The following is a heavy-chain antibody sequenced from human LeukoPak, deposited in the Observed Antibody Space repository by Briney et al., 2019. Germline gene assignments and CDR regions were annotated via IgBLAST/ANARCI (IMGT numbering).Heavy chain of an antibody. J-gene: IGHJ4*02. Sequence: GGSLRLSCAGTGFIFNNYAMHWVRQPPGKGLEWVSGISWNSGSIDYADSVKGRFTISRDNAKNSLYLQMNSLRVEDTAFYYCAKDNRRHYTSGPNPDSLHWGQGALVTVSS. D-gene: IGHD6-19*01. CDR1: GFIFNNYA. CDR2: ISWNSGSI. CDR3: AKDNRRHYTSGPNPDSLH. V-gene: IGHV3-9*01.